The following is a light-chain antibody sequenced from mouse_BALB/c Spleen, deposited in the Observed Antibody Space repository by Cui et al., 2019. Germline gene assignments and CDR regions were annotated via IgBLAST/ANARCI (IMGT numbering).Light chain of an antibody. Sequence: IVLTQSPAIMSASPGEKLTMTCSASSSVSYMYWYQQKPGSSPRLLIYDTSNLASGVPVRFSGSGSGTSYSLTSSRMEAEDAATYYCQQWSSYPRTFGGGTKLEIK. J-gene: IGKJ1*01. CDR1: SSVSY. CDR2: DTS. V-gene: IGKV4-55*01. CDR3: QQWSSYPRT.